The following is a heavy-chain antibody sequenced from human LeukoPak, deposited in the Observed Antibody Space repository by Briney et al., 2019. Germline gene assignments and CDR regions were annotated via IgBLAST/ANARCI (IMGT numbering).Heavy chain of an antibody. J-gene: IGHJ4*02. V-gene: IGHV4-39*07. CDR3: ARGLGYDYVWGSYRYTVTFDY. CDR2: INHSGST. Sequence: SETLSLTCTVSGGSISSSSYYWGWIRQPPGKGLEWIGEINHSGSTNYNPSLKSRVTISVDTSKNQFSLKLSSVTAADTAVYYCARGLGYDYVWGSYRYTVTFDYWGQGTLVTVSS. CDR1: GGSISSSSYY. D-gene: IGHD3-16*02.